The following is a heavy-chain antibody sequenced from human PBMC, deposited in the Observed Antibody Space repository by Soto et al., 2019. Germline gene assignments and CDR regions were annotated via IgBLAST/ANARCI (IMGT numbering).Heavy chain of an antibody. CDR1: GASINSDDYY. D-gene: IGHD4-17*01. J-gene: IGHJ4*02. Sequence: SETLSLTCTVSGASINSDDYYWSWIRQPPGKGPEWIGYISHSGNTYYSPSLQSRVAISVDTSRNQFSLRLNSVTAADTAVYYCARASTVTTGAKFDSWGQGALVTVSS. CDR3: ARASTVTTGAKFDS. V-gene: IGHV4-30-4*01. CDR2: ISHSGNT.